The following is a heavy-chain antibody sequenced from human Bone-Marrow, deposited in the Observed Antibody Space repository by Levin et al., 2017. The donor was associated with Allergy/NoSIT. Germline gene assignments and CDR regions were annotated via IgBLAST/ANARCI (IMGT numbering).Heavy chain of an antibody. D-gene: IGHD3-22*01. Sequence: SQTLSLTCAISGDSVSSNSAAWNWIRQSPSRGLEWLGRTYYRSKWYNDYAVSVKSRITINPDTSKNQFSLQLNSVTPEDTAVYYCARGTYYYDSSGYYYYYGMDVWGQGTTVTVSS. CDR2: TYYRSKWYN. J-gene: IGHJ6*02. CDR3: ARGTYYYDSSGYYYYYGMDV. V-gene: IGHV6-1*01. CDR1: GDSVSSNSAA.